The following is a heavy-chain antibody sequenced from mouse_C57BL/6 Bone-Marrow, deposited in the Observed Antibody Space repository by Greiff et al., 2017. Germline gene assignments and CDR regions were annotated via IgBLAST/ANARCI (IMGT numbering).Heavy chain of an antibody. CDR2: IHPNSGST. V-gene: IGHV1-64*01. CDR1: GYTFTSYW. CDR3: ADGYYPYYYAMDY. J-gene: IGHJ4*01. D-gene: IGHD2-3*01. Sequence: QVQLQQPGAELVKPGASVKLSCKASGYTFTSYWMHWVKQRPGQGLEWIGMIHPNSGSTKYNEKFKSKATLTVDKSSSTAYMQLSSLTSEDSAVYCCADGYYPYYYAMDYWGQGTSVTVSS.